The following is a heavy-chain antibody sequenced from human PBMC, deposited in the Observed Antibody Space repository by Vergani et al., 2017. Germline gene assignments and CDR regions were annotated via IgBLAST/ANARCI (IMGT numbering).Heavy chain of an antibody. CDR3: ASSGYIFNWFDP. D-gene: IGHD3-9*01. CDR1: GGSISSGGYY. CDR2: IYYSGST. J-gene: IGHJ5*02. Sequence: QVQLQESGPGLVKPSQTLSLPCTVSGGSISSGGYYWSWNRQHPGKGLEWIGYIYYSGSTYYTPSLKSRVTISVDTSKNQFSLKLSSVTAADTAVYYCASSGYIFNWFDPWGQGTLVTVSS. V-gene: IGHV4-31*03.